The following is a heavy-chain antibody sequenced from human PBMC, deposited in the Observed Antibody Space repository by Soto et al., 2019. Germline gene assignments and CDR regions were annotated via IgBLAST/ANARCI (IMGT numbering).Heavy chain of an antibody. CDR2: ISGSGDRT. CDR1: EFTFSNYA. J-gene: IGHJ1*01. CDR3: AKSSVALRAQYFHH. D-gene: IGHD2-21*01. V-gene: IGHV3-23*01. Sequence: PGGSLRLSCAASEFTFSNYAMIWVRQAPGKGLEWVSDISGSGDRTYDADSVKGRFTLSRDNSKNTLYLQMNSLRAEDTAVYYCAKSSVALRAQYFHHWGQGTLVTVSS.